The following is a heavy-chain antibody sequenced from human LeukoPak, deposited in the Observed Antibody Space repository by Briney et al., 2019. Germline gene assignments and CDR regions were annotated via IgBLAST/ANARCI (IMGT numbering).Heavy chain of an antibody. Sequence: PSETLSLTCTVSGGSISSYYWSWIRQPPGKGLEWIGYIYYSGSTNYNPSLKSRVTISVDTSKNQFSLKLSSVTAADTAVYYCARVDGSGYYPHLYYYGMDVWGQGTTVTVSS. CDR2: IYYSGST. CDR1: GGSISSYY. D-gene: IGHD3-22*01. V-gene: IGHV4-59*12. J-gene: IGHJ6*02. CDR3: ARVDGSGYYPHLYYYGMDV.